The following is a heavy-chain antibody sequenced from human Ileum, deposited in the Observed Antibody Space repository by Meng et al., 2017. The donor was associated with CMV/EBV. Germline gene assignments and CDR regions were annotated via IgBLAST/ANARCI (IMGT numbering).Heavy chain of an antibody. CDR2: IYYSGST. J-gene: IGHJ4*02. CDR3: AREGGGWYFDS. V-gene: IGHV4-30-4*01. CDR1: GYSLSTGDYD. D-gene: IGHD6-19*01. Sequence: QRHLQRPGPRPLPPSQTLSLTLTGSGYSLSTGDYDWSWIRQPPGKGPEWIGYIYYSGSTLYNPSLKSPVTISLDKSKNQFSLRLRSVTAADTAVYFCAREGGGWYFDSWGQGTLVTVSS.